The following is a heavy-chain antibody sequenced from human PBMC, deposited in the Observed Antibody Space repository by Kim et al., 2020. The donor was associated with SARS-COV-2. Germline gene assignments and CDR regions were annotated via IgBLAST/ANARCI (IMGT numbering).Heavy chain of an antibody. CDR3: ARERSSSWYDWFDP. V-gene: IGHV3-48*04. CDR2: ISSSSSTI. D-gene: IGHD6-13*01. J-gene: IGHJ5*02. CDR1: GFTFSSYS. Sequence: GGSLRLSCAASGFTFSSYSMNWVRQAPGKGLEWVSYISSSSSTIYYADSVKGRFTISRDNAKNSLYLQMNSLRAEDTAVYYCARERSSSWYDWFDPWGQGTLVTVSS.